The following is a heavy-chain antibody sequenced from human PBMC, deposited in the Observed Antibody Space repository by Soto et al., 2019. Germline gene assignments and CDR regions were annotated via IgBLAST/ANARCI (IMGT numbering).Heavy chain of an antibody. CDR3: ARIADYDRSGYVY. V-gene: IGHV1-3*01. D-gene: IGHD3-22*01. CDR1: GYTFTSYA. CDR2: INAGNGNT. Sequence: SGKVSCKASGYTFTSYAMHWVRQAPGQRLEWMGWINAGNGNTKYSQKFQGRVTITRDTSASTAYMELSSLRSEDTAVYYCARIADYDRSGYVYWGQGPLVTVSA. J-gene: IGHJ4*02.